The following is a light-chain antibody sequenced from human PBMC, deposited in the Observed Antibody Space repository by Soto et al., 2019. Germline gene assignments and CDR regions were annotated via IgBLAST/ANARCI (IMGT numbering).Light chain of an antibody. J-gene: IGLJ2*01. Sequence: QPVLTQSPSASASLGASVKLTCTLSSGHSSYAIAWHQQQPEQGPRYLMKLDSDGSHTKGDAIPDRFSGSSSGAERYLTISSPQSEDEADYYCQTWGTGIHVVFGGGTKLTVL. CDR2: LDSDGSH. CDR1: SGHSSYA. CDR3: QTWGTGIHVV. V-gene: IGLV4-69*01.